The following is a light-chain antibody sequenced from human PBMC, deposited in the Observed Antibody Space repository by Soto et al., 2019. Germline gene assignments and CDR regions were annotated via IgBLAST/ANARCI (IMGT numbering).Light chain of an antibody. CDR3: QQYDSYPFT. J-gene: IGKJ4*01. V-gene: IGKV1-5*03. CDR1: QSINNW. Sequence: IPMTQSPSTLSASEGDRVTITCRASQSINNWLAWYQQKPGKAPKLLISKASNLKSGVPSRFSGTGSGTEFTLTISSLQPDDFASYYCQQYDSYPFTFGGGTKGEI. CDR2: KAS.